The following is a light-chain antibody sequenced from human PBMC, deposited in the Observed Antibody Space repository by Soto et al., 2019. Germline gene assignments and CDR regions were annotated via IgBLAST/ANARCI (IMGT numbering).Light chain of an antibody. J-gene: IGKJ1*01. V-gene: IGKV3-20*01. CDR1: QSVRTN. CDR2: DAS. CDR3: QQYSMAPLT. Sequence: EIVLTQSPGTLSLSPGERATLSCRASQSVRTNLAWYQQKPGQAPSLIIYDASTGPAGIPGRCSGGCSGTDFSLTISRLDAEDFAVYYCQQYSMAPLTFGQGTKVDIK.